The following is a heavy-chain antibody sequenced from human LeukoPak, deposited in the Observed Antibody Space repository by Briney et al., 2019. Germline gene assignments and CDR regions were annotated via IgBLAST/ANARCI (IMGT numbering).Heavy chain of an antibody. V-gene: IGHV4-59*01. Sequence: GSLRLSCAASGFTFSSFGMNWIRQPPGKGLEWIGYIYYSGSTVYNPSLKSRVTISMDTSKNQFSLKLRSVTAADTAIYYCARDKVPGDSWGQGTLVTVSS. J-gene: IGHJ4*02. CDR1: GFTFSSFG. CDR2: IYYSGST. CDR3: ARDKVPGDS.